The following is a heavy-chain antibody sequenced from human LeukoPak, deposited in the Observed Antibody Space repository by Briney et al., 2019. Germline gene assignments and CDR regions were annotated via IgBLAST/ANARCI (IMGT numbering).Heavy chain of an antibody. D-gene: IGHD3-22*01. CDR3: HYYDSSGYSGIDY. CDR2: ISSSSSYI. V-gene: IGHV3-21*01. J-gene: IGHJ4*02. Sequence: GGSLRLSCAASGFTFSSYSMNWVRQAPGKGLEWVSSISSSSSYIYYADSVKGRFTISRDNSKNTLYLQMNSLRAEDTAVYYCHYYDSSGYSGIDYWGQGTLVTVSS. CDR1: GFTFSSYS.